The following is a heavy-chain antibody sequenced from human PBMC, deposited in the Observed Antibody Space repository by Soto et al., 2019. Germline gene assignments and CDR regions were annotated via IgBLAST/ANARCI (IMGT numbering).Heavy chain of an antibody. CDR3: FKDNSSSGWLQSFHQLDL. V-gene: IGHV3-64D*06. J-gene: IGHJ5*02. Sequence: GGSLRLSCSASEFDFSPFVIHLVRQGPGKGLEYVSGISTGGAGTQYAASVKGRFTISRDKSKNTVHPQMRSLRREDTAIYFCFKDNSSSGWLQSFHQLDLWGQGTLVTV. D-gene: IGHD5-18*01. CDR2: ISTGGAGT. CDR1: EFDFSPFV.